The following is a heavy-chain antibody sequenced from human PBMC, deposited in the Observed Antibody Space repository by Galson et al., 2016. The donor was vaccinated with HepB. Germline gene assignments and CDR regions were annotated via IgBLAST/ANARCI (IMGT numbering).Heavy chain of an antibody. CDR3: ARDRKRIRYSSNWFPSNASLDI. CDR2: IHDSGRT. D-gene: IGHD6-13*01. V-gene: IGHV4-31*03. Sequence: TLSLTCTVSGGSISSDSSYWSWIRQHPGKGLEWIGYIHDSGRTFYNPSLNSRITISVDTSKNQLFLKLSSVTAADTALYYCARDRKRIRYSSNWFPSNASLDIWGQGTMVTVSS. CDR1: GGSISSDSSY. J-gene: IGHJ3*02.